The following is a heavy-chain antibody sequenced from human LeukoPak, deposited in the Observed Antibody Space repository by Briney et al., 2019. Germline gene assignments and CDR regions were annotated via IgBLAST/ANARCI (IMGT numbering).Heavy chain of an antibody. J-gene: IGHJ4*02. D-gene: IGHD6-19*01. CDR2: IYSGGST. Sequence: PGGSLRLSCAASGFTVSSNYMSWVRQAPGKGLEWVSVIYSGGSTYYADSVKGRFTISRDNAKNSLYLQMNSLRAEDTAVYYCARVGLTLVFDYWGQGTLVTVSS. CDR1: GFTVSSNY. CDR3: ARVGLTLVFDY. V-gene: IGHV3-66*01.